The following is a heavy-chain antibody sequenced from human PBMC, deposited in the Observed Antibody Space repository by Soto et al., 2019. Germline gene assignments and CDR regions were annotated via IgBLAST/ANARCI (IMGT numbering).Heavy chain of an antibody. V-gene: IGHV1-18*01. D-gene: IGHD2-2*01. J-gene: IGHJ2*01. Sequence: ASVKVSCKASGYTFASYAISWMRQAPGQGLEWMGWISAYNGNTNYAQKFQGRVTMTTDTSTSTAYMELRSLRSDDTAVYYCARDGYCSSRRCFDLWGRGTLVTVSS. CDR3: ARDGYCSSRRCFDL. CDR1: GYTFASYA. CDR2: ISAYNGNT.